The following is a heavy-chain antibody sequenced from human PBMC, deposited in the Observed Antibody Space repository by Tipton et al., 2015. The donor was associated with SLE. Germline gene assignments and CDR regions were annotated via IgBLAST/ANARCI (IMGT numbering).Heavy chain of an antibody. CDR2: IYYSGNT. J-gene: IGHJ6*04. D-gene: IGHD1-7*01. CDR3: ARATDWNLSPDV. Sequence: LRLSCTVSGGSISSGGYYWTWIRQLPGKGLEWIGYIYYSGNTYYNPSLGSRLTISVDTSKDQLSLRLTSVTAADTAVYYCARATDWNLSPDVWGKGTTVTVSS. CDR1: GGSISSGGYY. V-gene: IGHV4-31*03.